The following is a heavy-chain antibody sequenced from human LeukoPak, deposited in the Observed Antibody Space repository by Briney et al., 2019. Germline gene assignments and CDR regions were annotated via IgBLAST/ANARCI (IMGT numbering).Heavy chain of an antibody. CDR1: GFTFSSHA. CDR2: ISVSGGST. V-gene: IGHV3-23*01. J-gene: IGHJ6*04. CDR3: ASAADYYYYGMDV. D-gene: IGHD6-13*01. Sequence: AGSLRLSCAASGFTFSSHAMSWVCKAPGKGKDWVSAISVSGGSTYYADSVKGRFTISRDNSKNTLYLQMNSLRAEDTAVYYCASAADYYYYGMDVWGKGTTVTVSS.